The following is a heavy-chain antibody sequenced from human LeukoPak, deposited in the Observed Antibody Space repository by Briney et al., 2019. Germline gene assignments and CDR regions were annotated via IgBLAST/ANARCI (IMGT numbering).Heavy chain of an antibody. V-gene: IGHV1-2*02. CDR2: INPNSGGT. CDR3: ARVGYCSGGSCVDWFDP. D-gene: IGHD2-15*01. J-gene: IGHJ5*02. CDR1: GYTFTGYY. Sequence: ASVKVSCKASGYTFTGYYVHCVRQAPGQGLEWMGWINPNSGGTNYAQKFQGRVTMTRDTSISTAYMELSRLRSDDTAVYYCARVGYCSGGSCVDWFDPWGQGTLVTVSS.